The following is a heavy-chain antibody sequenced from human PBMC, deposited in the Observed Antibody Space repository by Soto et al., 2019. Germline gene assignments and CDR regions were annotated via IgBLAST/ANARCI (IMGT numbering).Heavy chain of an antibody. CDR2: IYAGGST. V-gene: IGHV3-66*01. J-gene: IGHJ4*02. CDR3: VTGRWLRLLDY. CDR1: GYAVRSNY. Sequence: EVQLVESGGGLVQPGGSLRLSCAASGYAVRSNYMSWIRQAPGQGLEWVSIIYAGGSTYYADSVKGRFTISRDNSKNTLFLQMHSLRAEDTGVYYCVTGRWLRLLDYWGQGTLVTVSS. D-gene: IGHD5-12*01.